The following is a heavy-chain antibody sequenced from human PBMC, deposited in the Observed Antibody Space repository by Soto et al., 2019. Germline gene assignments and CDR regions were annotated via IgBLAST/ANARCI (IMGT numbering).Heavy chain of an antibody. Sequence: GASVKVSCKASGGTFSSYAISWVRQAPGQGLEWMGGIIPIFGTANYAQKFQGRVTITADESTSTAYMELSSLRSEDTAVYYCARGAKQLVVNYYYYYGMDVWGHGTTVTVSS. D-gene: IGHD6-6*01. CDR1: GGTFSSYA. V-gene: IGHV1-69*13. CDR2: IIPIFGTA. CDR3: ARGAKQLVVNYYYYYGMDV. J-gene: IGHJ6*02.